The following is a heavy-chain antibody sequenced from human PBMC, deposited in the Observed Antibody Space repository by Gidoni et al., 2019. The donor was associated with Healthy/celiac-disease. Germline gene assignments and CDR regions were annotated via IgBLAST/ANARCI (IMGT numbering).Heavy chain of an antibody. J-gene: IGHJ5*02. CDR3: ARGRITIFGVVPQFDP. V-gene: IGHV4-39*01. CDR2: IYYSGST. CDR1: GGSISSSSYY. D-gene: IGHD3-3*01. Sequence: QLQLQESGPGLVKPSETLSLTCTVSGGSISSSSYYWGWIRQPPGKGLEWIGSIYYSGSTYYNPSLKSRVTISVDTSKNQFSLKLSSVTAADTAVYYCARGRITIFGVVPQFDPWGQGTLVTVSS.